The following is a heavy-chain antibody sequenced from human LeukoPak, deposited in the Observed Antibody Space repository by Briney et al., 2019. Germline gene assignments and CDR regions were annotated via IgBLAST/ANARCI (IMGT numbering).Heavy chain of an antibody. Sequence: GRSLRLSCEASGVTFSSYAMHGGRQAPGKGGEWGAVISNDGRNKHYADSVKGRFTISRDNSKNTLFLQMNSLRAEDTAVYYCARDKGGASADYHFDNWGQGTLVTVSS. D-gene: IGHD6-13*01. CDR1: GVTFSSYA. J-gene: IGHJ4*02. V-gene: IGHV3-30*04. CDR3: ARDKGGASADYHFDN. CDR2: ISNDGRNK.